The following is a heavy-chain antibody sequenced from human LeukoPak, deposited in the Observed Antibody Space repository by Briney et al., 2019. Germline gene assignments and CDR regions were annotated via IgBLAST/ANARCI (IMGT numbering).Heavy chain of an antibody. J-gene: IGHJ3*01. Sequence: GGSLRLSCAVSGFTFSGFWMSWSRQAPGKGLEWVASINSDGSEGYYADVVKGRFTISRDNAKNSLYLQINSLRAEDTAEYYCARSSYSSSSSVWGQGTMVTVSS. CDR3: ARSSYSSSSSV. CDR1: GFTFSGFW. D-gene: IGHD6-6*01. V-gene: IGHV3-7*03. CDR2: INSDGSEG.